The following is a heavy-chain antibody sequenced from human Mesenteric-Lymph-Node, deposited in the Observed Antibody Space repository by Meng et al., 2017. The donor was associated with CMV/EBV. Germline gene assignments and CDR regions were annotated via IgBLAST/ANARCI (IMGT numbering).Heavy chain of an antibody. CDR2: IKSKTDTGAT. V-gene: IGHV3-15*01. J-gene: IGHJ6*02. CDR3: TTDLPSFKSPHYYYGMDI. CDR1: GFTFSDYY. Sequence: GGSLRLSCAASGFTFSDYYMSWVRQAPGKGLEWVGRIKSKTDTGATDYAAPVKGRFTISRDDSKNTLYLQMNSLKSEDTAVYYCTTDLPSFKSPHYYYGMDIWGQGTTVTVSS.